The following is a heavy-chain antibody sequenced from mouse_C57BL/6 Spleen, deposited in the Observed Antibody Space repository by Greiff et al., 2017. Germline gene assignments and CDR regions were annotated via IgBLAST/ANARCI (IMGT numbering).Heavy chain of an antibody. D-gene: IGHD2-2*01. V-gene: IGHV5-9-1*02. CDR3: TRDEYGYDWYFDV. CDR1: GFTFSSYA. J-gene: IGHJ1*03. Sequence: DVHLVESGEGLVKPGGSLKLSCAASGFTFSSYAMSWVRQTPEKRLEWVAYISSGGDYIYYADTVKGRFTISRDNARNTLYLQMSSLKSEDTAMYYCTRDEYGYDWYFDVWGTGTTVTVSS. CDR2: ISSGGDYI.